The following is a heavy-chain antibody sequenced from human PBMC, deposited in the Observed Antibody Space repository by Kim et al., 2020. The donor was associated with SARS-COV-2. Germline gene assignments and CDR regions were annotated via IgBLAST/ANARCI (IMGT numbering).Heavy chain of an antibody. D-gene: IGHD3-10*01. V-gene: IGHV1-69*04. CDR2: IIPILGIA. CDR3: ACAKVRGFYYYYMDV. Sequence: SVKVSCKASGDTFSSYAISWVRQAPGQGLEWMGRIIPILGIANYAQKFQGRVTITADKSTSTAYMELSSLRSEDTAVYYCACAKVRGFYYYYMDVWGKGTTVTVSS. CDR1: GDTFSSYA. J-gene: IGHJ6*03.